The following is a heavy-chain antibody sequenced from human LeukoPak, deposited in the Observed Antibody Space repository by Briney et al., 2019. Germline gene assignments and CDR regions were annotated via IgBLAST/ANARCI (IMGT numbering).Heavy chain of an antibody. V-gene: IGHV1-8*01. D-gene: IGHD1-26*01. CDR3: ARAVNSGFDY. CDR1: GYTFTSVD. Sequence: ASVKVSCKASGYTFTSVDINWVRQATGQGLEWMGWMNPNSGNTGYAQKFKGRVTTTRNTSISTAYMELSSLRSEDTAVYYCARAVNSGFDYWGRGTLVTVSS. J-gene: IGHJ4*02. CDR2: MNPNSGNT.